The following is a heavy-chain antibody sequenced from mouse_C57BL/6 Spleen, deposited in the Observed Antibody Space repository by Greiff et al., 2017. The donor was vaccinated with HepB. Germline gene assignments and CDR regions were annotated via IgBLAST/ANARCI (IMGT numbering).Heavy chain of an antibody. Sequence: LQESGPELVKPGASVKISCKASGYAFSSSWMNWVKQRPGKGLEWIGRIYPGDGDTNYNGKFKGKATLTADKSSSTAYMQLSSLTSEDSAVYFCARLIYDGYYGYFDYWGQSTTLTVSS. CDR1: GYAFSSSW. CDR3: ARLIYDGYYGYFDY. V-gene: IGHV1-82*01. D-gene: IGHD2-3*01. CDR2: IYPGDGDT. J-gene: IGHJ2*01.